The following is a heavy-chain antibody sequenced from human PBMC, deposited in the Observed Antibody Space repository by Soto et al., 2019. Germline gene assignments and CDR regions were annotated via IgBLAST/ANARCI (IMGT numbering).Heavy chain of an antibody. CDR3: APKGPDDGSLDY. CDR2: IYWDDDK. CDR1: GFSLTTNGVG. J-gene: IGHJ4*02. D-gene: IGHD1-1*01. Sequence: QITLKESGPTLVKPTQTLTLTCTFSGFSLTTNGVGVGWIRQSPGKALEWLAVIYWDDDKRYSPSLKSRLSITKDTSKTQVVLIMTNIDPVDTATYYCAPKGPDDGSLDYWGQGTLVPVSS. V-gene: IGHV2-5*02.